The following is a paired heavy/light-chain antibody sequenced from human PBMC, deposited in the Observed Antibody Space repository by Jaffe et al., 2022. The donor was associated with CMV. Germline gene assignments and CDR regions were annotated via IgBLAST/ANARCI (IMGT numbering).Heavy chain of an antibody. CDR2: ISSTSSDI. D-gene: IGHD2-21*01. J-gene: IGHJ2*01. CDR3: ARGGDCGGDCYGIWYFDF. CDR1: GFTFSTYS. V-gene: IGHV3-21*01. Sequence: DVQVVESGGGLVKPGGSLRLSCAASGFTFSTYSMNWVRQAPGKGLEWVSSISSTSSDIYYADSVKGRFTISRDNAKNSLYLQMNSLGAEDTAVYYCARGGDCGGDCYGIWYFDFWGRGTLVTVSS.
Light chain of an antibody. CDR3: QQLNSYPPT. CDR1: QGISSY. Sequence: IQLTQSPSSLSASVGDRVTITCRASQGISSYLAWYQQKPGKAPKLLIYVASTLQSGVPSRFSGSGSGTDFTLTISSLQPEDFATYYCQQLNSYPPTFGPGTKVDIK. J-gene: IGKJ3*01. V-gene: IGKV1-9*01. CDR2: VAS.